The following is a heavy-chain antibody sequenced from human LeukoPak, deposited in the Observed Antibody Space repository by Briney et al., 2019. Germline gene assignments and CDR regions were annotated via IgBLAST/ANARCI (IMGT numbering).Heavy chain of an antibody. Sequence: SETLSLTCTVSGGSISSYYWSWIRQPAGKGLEWIGRIDSRVTMLVDTSKNQFSLKLNSVTAADTAVYYCARVSSSWYQDWYFDLWGRGTLVTVSS. J-gene: IGHJ2*01. D-gene: IGHD6-13*01. CDR3: ARVSSSWYQDWYFDL. CDR2: ID. CDR1: GGSISSYY. V-gene: IGHV4-4*07.